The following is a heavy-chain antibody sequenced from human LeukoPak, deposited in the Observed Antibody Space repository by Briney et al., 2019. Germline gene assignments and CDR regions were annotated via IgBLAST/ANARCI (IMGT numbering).Heavy chain of an antibody. J-gene: IGHJ6*02. CDR1: GITVNSTY. CDR2: AYSDGNT. D-gene: IGHD6-19*01. Sequence: GGPLRLSCAASGITVNSTYINWVRQAPGKGLEWVSVAYSDGNTYYAGSVKGRFTISRDNSKNTLFLQMNSLRAEDTAVYYCARLFGSGWPGYFYYAMDVWGQGTTVAVSS. V-gene: IGHV3-66*04. CDR3: ARLFGSGWPGYFYYAMDV.